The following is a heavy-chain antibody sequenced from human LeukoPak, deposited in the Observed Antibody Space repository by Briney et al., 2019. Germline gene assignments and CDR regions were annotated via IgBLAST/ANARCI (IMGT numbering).Heavy chain of an antibody. CDR3: ARVAAGNTMFDF. CDR1: GFRISRTHF. J-gene: IGHJ4*02. V-gene: IGHV4-38-2*01. Sequence: SETLSLTCVVSGFRISRTHFWGWIRQAPGKEMEWLGSVFHTGIIYYNPSVRGRVTISVDTSNNQFSLNLYSATAADTAVYYCARVAAGNTMFDFWGRGTLVAVSS. CDR2: VFHTGII. D-gene: IGHD6-19*01.